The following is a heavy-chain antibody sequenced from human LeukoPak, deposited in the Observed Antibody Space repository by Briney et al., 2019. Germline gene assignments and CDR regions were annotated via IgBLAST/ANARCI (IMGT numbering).Heavy chain of an antibody. V-gene: IGHV1-2*02. CDR3: VRSPIGASAY. Sequence: GASVKVSCKPSRYTFTDSYIHWVRQAPGVGLQWMGWISPNNGDTKYAEDFQDRVTMTRDTSISTAYMELTGLTPDDTAVYYCVRSPIGASAYWGRGTLVTVSS. J-gene: IGHJ4*02. CDR1: RYTFTDSY. D-gene: IGHD3-10*01. CDR2: ISPNNGDT.